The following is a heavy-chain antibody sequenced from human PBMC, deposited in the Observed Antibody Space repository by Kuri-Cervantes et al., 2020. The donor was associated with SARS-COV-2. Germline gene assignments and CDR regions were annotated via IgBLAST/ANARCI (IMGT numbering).Heavy chain of an antibody. Sequence: ETLSLTCAASGFTFSSYWMHWVRQAPGKGLVWVSRINSGGSSTSYADSVKGRFTISRDNAKNSLYLQMNSLRAEDTAVYYCASPVCSSTSCYETAGYWGQGTLVTVSS. CDR2: INSGGSST. CDR3: ASPVCSSTSCYETAGY. V-gene: IGHV3-74*01. J-gene: IGHJ4*02. D-gene: IGHD2-2*01. CDR1: GFTFSSYW.